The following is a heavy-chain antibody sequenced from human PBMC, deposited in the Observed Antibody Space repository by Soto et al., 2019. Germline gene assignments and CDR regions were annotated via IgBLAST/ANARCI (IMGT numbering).Heavy chain of an antibody. V-gene: IGHV4-59*01. CDR1: GGSISSYY. D-gene: IGHD2-2*01. CDR3: ALVVVPAAKYYYYMDV. Sequence: SETLSLTCTVSGGSISSYYWSWIRQPPGKGLEWIGYIYYSGSTNYNPSLKSRVTISVDTSKNQFSLKLSSVTAADTAVYYCALVVVPAAKYYYYMDVWGKGTTVT. CDR2: IYYSGST. J-gene: IGHJ6*03.